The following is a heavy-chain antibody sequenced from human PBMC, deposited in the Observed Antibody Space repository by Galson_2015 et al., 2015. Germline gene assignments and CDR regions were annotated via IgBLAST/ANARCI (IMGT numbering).Heavy chain of an antibody. D-gene: IGHD6-13*01. Sequence: ALRLSCAASGFTFSSYGMHWVRQAPGKGLEWVAVISYDGSNKYYADSVKGRFTISRDNSKTTLYLQMNSLRAEDTAVYYCAKVYSSSWYGGPSGYWGQGTLVTVSS. J-gene: IGHJ4*02. CDR2: ISYDGSNK. CDR3: AKVYSSSWYGGPSGY. CDR1: GFTFSSYG. V-gene: IGHV3-30*18.